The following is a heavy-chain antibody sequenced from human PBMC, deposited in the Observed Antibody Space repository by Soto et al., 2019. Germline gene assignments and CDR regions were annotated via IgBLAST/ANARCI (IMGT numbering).Heavy chain of an antibody. CDR2: VDHSGYT. V-gene: IGHV4-34*01. Sequence: QVQLQQWGAGLLKPSETLSLTCAVYGGSFSGYYWNWIRQPPGKGLEWIGEVDHSGYTNYNPSLKSRVTISVDTSKNQFSLRLTSATAADTAVYHCARVRDWFDPWGQGTLVTVSS. CDR3: ARVRDWFDP. J-gene: IGHJ5*02. D-gene: IGHD3-3*01. CDR1: GGSFSGYY.